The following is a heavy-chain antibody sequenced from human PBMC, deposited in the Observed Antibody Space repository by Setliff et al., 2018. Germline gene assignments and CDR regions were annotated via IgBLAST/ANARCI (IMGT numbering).Heavy chain of an antibody. CDR1: GFTFSSYS. D-gene: IGHD1-26*01. CDR3: ATHRLLFAFDI. Sequence: PGGSLRLSCAASGFTFSSYSMNWVRQAPGKGLEWVSYISSSSSTIYYADSVKGRFTISRDNAKNTLYLQMNSLRAEDTAVYYCATHRLLFAFDIWGQGTMVTVSS. J-gene: IGHJ3*02. CDR2: ISSSSSTI. V-gene: IGHV3-48*04.